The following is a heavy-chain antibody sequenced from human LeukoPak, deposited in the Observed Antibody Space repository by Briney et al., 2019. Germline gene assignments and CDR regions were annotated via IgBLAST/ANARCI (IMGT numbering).Heavy chain of an antibody. D-gene: IGHD6-19*01. CDR3: ASHSLPGYSSGWDDY. CDR1: GGSISSYY. CDR2: IYYSGST. Sequence: SETLSLTCTVSGGSISSYYWSWIRQPPGKGLERIGYIYYSGSTNYNPSLKSRVTISVDTSKNQFSLKLSSVTAADTAVYYCASHSLPGYSSGWDDYWGQGTLVTVSS. J-gene: IGHJ4*02. V-gene: IGHV4-59*08.